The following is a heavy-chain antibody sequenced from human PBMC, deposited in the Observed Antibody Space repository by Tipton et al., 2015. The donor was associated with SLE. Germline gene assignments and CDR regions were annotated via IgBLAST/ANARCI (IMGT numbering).Heavy chain of an antibody. V-gene: IGHV4-59*08. CDR2: AYYSGTT. CDR3: AGYGFDSAFDI. D-gene: IGHD5-18*01. J-gene: IGHJ3*02. Sequence: LVQPSETLSLTCNVSGASITSYSWSWIRQPPGKGLEWIGYAYYSGTTNYNPSLKSRVTISVGTSKKQFSLKLSSVTAADTAVYYCAGYGFDSAFDIWGQGTMVTVSS. CDR1: GASITSYS.